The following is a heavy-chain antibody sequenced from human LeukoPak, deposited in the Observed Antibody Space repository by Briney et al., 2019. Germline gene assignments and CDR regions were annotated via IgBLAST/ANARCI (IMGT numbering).Heavy chain of an antibody. J-gene: IGHJ4*02. Sequence: SETLSLTCAVYGGSFSGYYWSWIRQPAGKGLEWIGRIYTSGSTNYNPSLKSRVTISVDTSKNQFSLKLSSVTAADTDVYYCARSRYDFWSGYYTGPDYWGQGALVTVSS. CDR3: ARSRYDFWSGYYTGPDY. CDR2: IYTSGST. V-gene: IGHV4-59*10. CDR1: GGSFSGYY. D-gene: IGHD3-3*01.